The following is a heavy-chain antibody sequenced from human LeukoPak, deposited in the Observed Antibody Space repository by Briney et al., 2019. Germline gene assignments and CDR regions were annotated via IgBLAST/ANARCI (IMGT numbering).Heavy chain of an antibody. CDR2: IKSKTDGGTT. CDR1: GFTFSTYW. V-gene: IGHV3-15*01. CDR3: TTAPNERRSYYYYYMDV. Sequence: GGSLRLSCAASGFTFSTYWMTWVRQAPGKGLEWVGRIKSKTDGGTTDYAAPVKGRFTISRDDSKNTLYLQMNSLKTEDTAVYYCTTAPNERRSYYYYYMDVWGKGTTVTVSS. D-gene: IGHD1-1*01. J-gene: IGHJ6*03.